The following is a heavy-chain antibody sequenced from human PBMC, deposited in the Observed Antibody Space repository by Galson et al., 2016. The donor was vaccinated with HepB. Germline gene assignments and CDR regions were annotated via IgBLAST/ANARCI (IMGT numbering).Heavy chain of an antibody. D-gene: IGHD1-1*01. J-gene: IGHJ4*02. CDR3: ARETGAVGGVLDS. Sequence: TLSLTCTVSGGSISSADYYWSWIRQPPGKGLEWIGYIYYSGSTYDNPSLKSRFTISVDTSKNQFSLKLSSVTAADTAVYYCARETGAVGGVLDSWGQGTLVTVSS. V-gene: IGHV4-30-4*01. CDR1: GGSISSADYY. CDR2: IYYSGST.